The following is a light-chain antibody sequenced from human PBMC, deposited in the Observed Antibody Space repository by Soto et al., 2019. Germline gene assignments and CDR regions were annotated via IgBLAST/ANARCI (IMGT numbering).Light chain of an antibody. CDR3: QHYGSSRNT. Sequence: EILLTQSPGTLSLSPGERATLSCRASESVTSSHLAWYQHKPGQAPRLLIYDASSRATGIPDRFSGSGSGTDFALTISRLEPEDFAVYYCQHYGSSRNTFAQGTRLEIK. CDR2: DAS. CDR1: ESVTSSH. V-gene: IGKV3-20*01. J-gene: IGKJ5*01.